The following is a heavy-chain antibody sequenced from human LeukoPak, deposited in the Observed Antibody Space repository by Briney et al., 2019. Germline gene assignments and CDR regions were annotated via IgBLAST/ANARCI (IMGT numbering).Heavy chain of an antibody. V-gene: IGHV1-8*01. CDR2: MNPNSGNT. CDR1: GYTFTSYD. Sequence: ASVKVSCKASGYTFTSYDINWVRQAPGQGLEWMGWMNPNSGNTGYAQKFQGRVTMTRNTSISTAYMELSSLRSEDTAVYYCAREPRRTYSDNWFDPWGQGTLVTVSS. CDR3: AREPRRTYSDNWFDP. J-gene: IGHJ5*02. D-gene: IGHD4-11*01.